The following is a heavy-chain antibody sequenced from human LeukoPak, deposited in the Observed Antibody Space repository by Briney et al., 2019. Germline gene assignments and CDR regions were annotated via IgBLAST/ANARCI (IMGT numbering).Heavy chain of an antibody. J-gene: IGHJ4*02. CDR3: ARDPHAGRSDY. Sequence: GGSLRLYCAASGFTFSDYYMSWIRQAPGKGLEWVSYISSSGSTIYYADSVKGRFTISRDNAKNSLYLQMNSLRAEDTAVYYCARDPHAGRSDYWGQGALVTVSS. CDR2: ISSSGSTI. V-gene: IGHV3-11*01. D-gene: IGHD6-13*01. CDR1: GFTFSDYY.